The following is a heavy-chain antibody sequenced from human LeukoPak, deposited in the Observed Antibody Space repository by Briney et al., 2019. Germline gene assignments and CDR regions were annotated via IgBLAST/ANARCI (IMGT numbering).Heavy chain of an antibody. Sequence: SETLSLTCAVYGGSFSGYYWSWIRQPPGKGLEWIGEINHSGSTNYNPSLKSRVTISVDTSKNQFSLKLSSVTAADTAVYYCARAAERTGRLYFDYWGQGTLVTVSS. V-gene: IGHV4-34*01. D-gene: IGHD1-1*01. J-gene: IGHJ4*02. CDR1: GGSFSGYY. CDR2: INHSGST. CDR3: ARAAERTGRLYFDY.